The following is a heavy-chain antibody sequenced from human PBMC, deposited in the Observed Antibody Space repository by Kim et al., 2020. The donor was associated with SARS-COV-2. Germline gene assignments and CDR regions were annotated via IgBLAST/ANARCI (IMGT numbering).Heavy chain of an antibody. Sequence: ADSVNARFTTSRDNSKTTRYLQMNSLRAEETAVYYCARDSYGSGSYHWFDPWGQGTLVTVSS. CDR3: ARDSYGSGSYHWFDP. D-gene: IGHD3-10*01. J-gene: IGHJ5*02. V-gene: IGHV3-30*01.